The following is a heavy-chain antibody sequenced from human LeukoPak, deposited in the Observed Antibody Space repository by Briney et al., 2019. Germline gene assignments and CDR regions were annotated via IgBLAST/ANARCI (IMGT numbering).Heavy chain of an antibody. Sequence: GSLRLSCAASGFTFSSYAMSWVREAPGKGLEWVSAIRGSGGSTYYADSVKGRFTISRDNSKNTLYLQMNSLRAEDTAVYCCAKDGAMVSYYYGMDVWGKGTTVTVSS. CDR3: AKDGAMVSYYYGMDV. J-gene: IGHJ6*04. CDR2: IRGSGGST. V-gene: IGHV3-23*01. D-gene: IGHD5-18*01. CDR1: GFTFSSYA.